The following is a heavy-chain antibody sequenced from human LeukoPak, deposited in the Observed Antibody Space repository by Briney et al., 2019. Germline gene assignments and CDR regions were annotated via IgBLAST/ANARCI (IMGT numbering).Heavy chain of an antibody. CDR3: ARWAYGSGSSRADY. CDR2: IYYSGST. CDR1: GGSISSYY. Sequence: PSETLSLTCTVSGGSISSYYWSWIRQPPGKGLEWIGYIYYSGSTNYNPSLKSRVTISVDTSKNQFSLKLSSVTAADTAVYYCARWAYGSGSSRADYWGQGTLVTVSS. D-gene: IGHD3-10*01. V-gene: IGHV4-59*01. J-gene: IGHJ4*02.